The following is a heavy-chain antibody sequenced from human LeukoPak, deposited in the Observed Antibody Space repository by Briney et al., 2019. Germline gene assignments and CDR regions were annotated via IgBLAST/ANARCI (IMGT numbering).Heavy chain of an antibody. Sequence: SETLSLTCAVYGGSFSGYYWSWIRQPPGKGLEWIGEINHSGSTNYNPSLKSRVTISVDTSKNQFSLKLSSVTAADTAVYYCARYQRGCPFDYWGQGTLVTVSS. V-gene: IGHV4-34*01. CDR3: ARYQRGCPFDY. CDR1: GGSFSGYY. D-gene: IGHD3-10*01. CDR2: INHSGST. J-gene: IGHJ4*02.